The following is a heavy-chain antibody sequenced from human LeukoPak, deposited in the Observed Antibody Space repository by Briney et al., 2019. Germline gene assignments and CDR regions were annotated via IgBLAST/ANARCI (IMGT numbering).Heavy chain of an antibody. CDR3: ARDLYDSSGHYYFDY. CDR2: IWYDGSNK. D-gene: IGHD3-22*01. CDR1: GFPFSSYG. Sequence: GRSLRLSCAASGFPFSSYGMHWVRQAPGKGLEWVAVIWYDGSNKYYADSVKGRFTISRDNSKNTLYLQMNSLRAEDTAVYYCARDLYDSSGHYYFDYWGQGTLVTVSS. V-gene: IGHV3-33*01. J-gene: IGHJ4*02.